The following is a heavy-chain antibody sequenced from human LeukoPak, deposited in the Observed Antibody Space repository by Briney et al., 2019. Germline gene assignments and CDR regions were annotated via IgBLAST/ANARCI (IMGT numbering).Heavy chain of an antibody. D-gene: IGHD3-3*01. J-gene: IGHJ4*02. Sequence: SSETLSLTCTVSGGSISSYYWSWLRQPAGKGLEWFGRIYTSGSTNYNPSLKSRVTMSVDTSTSQFSLKLSSVTAADTAVYYCARDRGYDFWSGYSHFVYCGQGSLVTVSS. CDR2: IYTSGST. CDR1: GGSISSYY. V-gene: IGHV4-4*07. CDR3: ARDRGYDFWSGYSHFVY.